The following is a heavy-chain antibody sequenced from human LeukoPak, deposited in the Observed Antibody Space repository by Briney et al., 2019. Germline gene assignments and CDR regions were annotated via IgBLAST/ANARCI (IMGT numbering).Heavy chain of an antibody. J-gene: IGHJ4*02. CDR3: ARGWKLYDSSGYPFDY. D-gene: IGHD3-22*01. V-gene: IGHV1-8*03. Sequence: ASVKVSCKASGYTFTSYDINWVRQATGQGLEWMGWMNPNSGNTGYAQKFQGRVTITRNTSISTAYMELSSLRSEDTAVYYCARGWKLYDSSGYPFDYWGQGPLVTVSS. CDR2: MNPNSGNT. CDR1: GYTFTSYD.